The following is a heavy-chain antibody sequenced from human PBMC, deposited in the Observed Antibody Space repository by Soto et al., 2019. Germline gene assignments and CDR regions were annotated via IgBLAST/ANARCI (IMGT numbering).Heavy chain of an antibody. CDR1: GFTFSSYG. CDR2: IWYDGSNK. D-gene: IGHD6-19*01. CDR3: ARAPRGYSSGWYPGV. Sequence: QVQLVESGGGVVQPGRSLRLSCAASGFTFSSYGMHWVRQAPGKGLEWVAVIWYDGSNKYYADSVKGRFTISRDNSKNTLYLQMNSRRAEDTAVYYCARAPRGYSSGWYPGVWGQGTLVTVSS. V-gene: IGHV3-33*01. J-gene: IGHJ4*02.